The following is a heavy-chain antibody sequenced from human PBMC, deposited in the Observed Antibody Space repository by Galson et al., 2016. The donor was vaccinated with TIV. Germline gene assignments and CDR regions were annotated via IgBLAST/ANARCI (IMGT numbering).Heavy chain of an antibody. V-gene: IGHV3-21*01. J-gene: IGHJ5*02. CDR3: ARGAYDSSGYGGWFDP. D-gene: IGHD3-22*01. CDR2: ISTSSLHK. CDR1: GFTFSTYT. Sequence: SLRLSCAASGFTFSTYTINWVRQAPGKGLEWVSSISTSSLHKYYADSVKGRFTISRDNTKSSLYLQMNSLRAEDTAVYFCARGAYDSSGYGGWFDPWGQGTLVIVSS.